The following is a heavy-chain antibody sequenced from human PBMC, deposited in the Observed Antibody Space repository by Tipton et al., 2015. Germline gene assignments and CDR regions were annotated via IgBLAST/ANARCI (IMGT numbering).Heavy chain of an antibody. Sequence: TLSLTCTVSGGSISSRSYYWGWIRQPPGKGLEWIGSIYYSGNIYYNLSLKSRVAISVDTSKNQFSLKLSSVTAADTAVYYCARGHYVSRMDVWGQGTTVTVSS. J-gene: IGHJ6*02. CDR1: GGSISSRSYY. D-gene: IGHD3-10*01. V-gene: IGHV4-39*07. CDR2: IYYSGNI. CDR3: ARGHYVSRMDV.